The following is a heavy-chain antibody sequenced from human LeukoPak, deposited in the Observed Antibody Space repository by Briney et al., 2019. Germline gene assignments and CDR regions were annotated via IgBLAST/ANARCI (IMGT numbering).Heavy chain of an antibody. D-gene: IGHD3-3*01. V-gene: IGHV3-74*01. CDR3: AREGITIFGVVDY. CDR2: INSDGSST. J-gene: IGHJ4*02. CDR1: GFTFSSYW. Sequence: GGSLRLSCAASGFTFSSYWMHWVRQAPGKGLEWVSRINSDGSSTSYADSVKGRFTISRDNAKNTLYLQMNSLRAEDTAVYYCAREGITIFGVVDYWGQGTLVTVSS.